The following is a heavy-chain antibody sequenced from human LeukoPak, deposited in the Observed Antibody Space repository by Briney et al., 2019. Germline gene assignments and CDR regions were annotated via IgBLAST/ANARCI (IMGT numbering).Heavy chain of an antibody. D-gene: IGHD1-26*01. Sequence: GESLKISCEVSGNRFTNHWIGWVRQMPGKGLEWMGIINLGDSDTKYSPSFQGQVTISLDKSISTAYLQWRSLKASDTAMYYCARRPYSGSPNWFDPWGQGTLVTVSS. CDR3: ARRPYSGSPNWFDP. V-gene: IGHV5-51*01. CDR2: INLGDSDT. CDR1: GNRFTNHW. J-gene: IGHJ5*02.